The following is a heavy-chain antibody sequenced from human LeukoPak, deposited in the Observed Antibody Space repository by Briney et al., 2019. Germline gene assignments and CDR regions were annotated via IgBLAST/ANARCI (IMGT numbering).Heavy chain of an antibody. V-gene: IGHV4-34*01. Sequence: PSETLSLTCAVYGGSFSGYYWSWIRQPPGKGLEWIGEINHSGSTNYNPTLKSRVTISVDTSKNQFSLKLSSVTAADTAVYYCARQHTEITTFRYYYYGMDVWGQGTTVTVSS. CDR2: INHSGST. CDR1: GGSFSGYY. D-gene: IGHD3-16*01. CDR3: ARQHTEITTFRYYYYGMDV. J-gene: IGHJ6*02.